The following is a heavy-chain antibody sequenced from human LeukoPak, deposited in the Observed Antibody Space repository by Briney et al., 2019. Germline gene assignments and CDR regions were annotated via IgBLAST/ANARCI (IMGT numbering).Heavy chain of an antibody. CDR1: GGSISSSSYY. CDR2: IYYSGST. D-gene: IGHD6-13*01. Sequence: SETLSLTCPVSGGSISSSSYYWGWIRQPPGKGLEWIGSIYYSGSTYYNPSLKSRVTISVDTSKNQFSLKLSSVTAADTAVYYCAKDMAAAGTHYFDYWGQGTLVTVSS. J-gene: IGHJ4*02. CDR3: AKDMAAAGTHYFDY. V-gene: IGHV4-39*07.